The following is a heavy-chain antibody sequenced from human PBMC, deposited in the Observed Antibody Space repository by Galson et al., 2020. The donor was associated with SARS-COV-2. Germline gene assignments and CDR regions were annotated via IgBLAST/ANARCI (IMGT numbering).Heavy chain of an antibody. CDR3: AHSPFSDGELAPYFDY. J-gene: IGHJ4*02. CDR1: GFSLSTSGVG. D-gene: IGHD1-1*01. CDR2: IFWDDDK. Sequence: GPTLVKPTQTLTLTCTFSGFSLSTSGVGVGWIRQPPGKALEWVALIFWDDDKRYSPSLKSRLTITKGTSNNQVVLSMTNMDPVDTATYYCAHSPFSDGELAPYFDYWGQGTLVTVSS. V-gene: IGHV2-5*02.